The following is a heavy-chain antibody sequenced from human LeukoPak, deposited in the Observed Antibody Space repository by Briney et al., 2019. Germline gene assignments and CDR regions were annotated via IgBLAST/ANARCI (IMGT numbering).Heavy chain of an antibody. CDR3: AATTEGRFDAFDI. CDR2: INHSGST. D-gene: IGHD4-17*01. Sequence: PSETLSLTCAVYGGSFSGYYWSWIHQPPGKGLEWIGEINHSGSTNYNPSLKSRVTISVDTSKNQFSLKLSSVTAADTAVYYCAATTEGRFDAFDIWGQGTMVTVSS. CDR1: GGSFSGYY. J-gene: IGHJ3*02. V-gene: IGHV4-34*01.